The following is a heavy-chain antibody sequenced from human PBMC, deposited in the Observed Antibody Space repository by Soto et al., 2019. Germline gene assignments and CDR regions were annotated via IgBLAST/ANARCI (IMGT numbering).Heavy chain of an antibody. CDR1: GGSFSGFY. V-gene: IGHV4-34*01. D-gene: IGHD3-10*01. CDR2: INHSGST. Sequence: PSGTLSLTFAVYGGSFSGFYWKWIRQPPGKGLEWIGEINHSGSTNYNPSLKSRVTISLDTSKNQFSLKLSSVTAADTAVYYCARNHRGDYYYYGMDVWGQGTTVTVSS. J-gene: IGHJ6*02. CDR3: ARNHRGDYYYYGMDV.